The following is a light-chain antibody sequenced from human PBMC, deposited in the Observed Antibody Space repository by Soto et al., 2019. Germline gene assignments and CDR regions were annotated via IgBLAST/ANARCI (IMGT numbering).Light chain of an antibody. Sequence: EIVLTQSPGTLSLSLGERATLSCRASQYITSSYLAWYQQKPGQPPRLLIYGASTRATGIPDRFSGSGSGTDFTLTISRLEPEDCAVDFCQQFGTSTAVGQRTKVEIK. CDR2: GAS. V-gene: IGKV3-20*01. CDR1: QYITSSY. CDR3: QQFGTSTA. J-gene: IGKJ1*01.